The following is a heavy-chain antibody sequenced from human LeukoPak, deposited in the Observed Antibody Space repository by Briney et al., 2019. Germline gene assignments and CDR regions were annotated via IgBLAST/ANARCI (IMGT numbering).Heavy chain of an antibody. D-gene: IGHD3-22*01. CDR1: GFTFSSYG. Sequence: GGSLRLSFAASGFTFSSYGMHWVRQAPGKGLEWVAFIRYDGSNKYYADSVKGRFTISRDNSKNTLYLQMNSLRAEDTAVYYCARGGDYDSSGPYWGQGTLVTVSS. CDR2: IRYDGSNK. CDR3: ARGGDYDSSGPY. V-gene: IGHV3-30*02. J-gene: IGHJ4*02.